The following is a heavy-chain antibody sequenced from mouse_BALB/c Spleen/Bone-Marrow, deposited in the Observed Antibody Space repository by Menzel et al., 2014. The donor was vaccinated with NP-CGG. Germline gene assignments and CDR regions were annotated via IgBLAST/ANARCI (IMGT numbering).Heavy chain of an antibody. Sequence: QVQLQQSGPGLVQPSQSLSITCTVSGFSLTSYGVHWIRQSPGKGLEWLGVIWRGGNTDYNATFMSRLSITKDNFKSQVFFKMNSLQADDIAIYYCARSGYDGGAWFPYWGQGTLVTVSA. J-gene: IGHJ3*01. CDR3: ARSGYDGGAWFPY. D-gene: IGHD2-2*01. CDR2: IWRGGNT. V-gene: IGHV2-5*01. CDR1: GFSLTSYG.